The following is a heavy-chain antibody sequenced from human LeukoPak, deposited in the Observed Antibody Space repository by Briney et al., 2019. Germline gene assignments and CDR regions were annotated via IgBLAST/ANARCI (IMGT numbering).Heavy chain of an antibody. CDR1: GYTFTGYY. Sequence: ASVKVSCKASGYTFTGYYMHWVRQAPGQGLECMGRINPNRGGTNYAQKFQGRVTMTRDTSISRAYMELSRLRSDDTAVYYCARGKGYYYDSSGYYWAYWGQGTLVTVSS. CDR2: INPNRGGT. J-gene: IGHJ4*02. CDR3: ARGKGYYYDSSGYYWAY. D-gene: IGHD3-22*01. V-gene: IGHV1-2*06.